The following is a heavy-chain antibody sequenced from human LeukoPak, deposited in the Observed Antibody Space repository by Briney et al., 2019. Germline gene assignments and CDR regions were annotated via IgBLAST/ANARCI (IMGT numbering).Heavy chain of an antibody. Sequence: PGGSLRLSCAASGFTFSNYMMHWVRQAPGKGLEWVSVIYSGGSTYYADSVKGRFTISRDNSKNTLYLQMNSLRAEDTAVYYCAREEYYYDSSGYEVNWFDPWGQGTLVTVSS. D-gene: IGHD3-22*01. CDR1: GFTFSNYM. J-gene: IGHJ5*02. CDR2: IYSGGST. V-gene: IGHV3-53*01. CDR3: AREEYYYDSSGYEVNWFDP.